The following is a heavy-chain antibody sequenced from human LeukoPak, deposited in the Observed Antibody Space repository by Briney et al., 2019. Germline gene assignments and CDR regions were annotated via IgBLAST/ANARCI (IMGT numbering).Heavy chain of an antibody. D-gene: IGHD3-10*01. J-gene: IGHJ4*01. Sequence: PSETLSLTCTVSGDSISSSSYYWGWMRRPPGKGLEWIGTIYHSGSTYYNLSLKSRVAISVDTSKNQFSLKLISVTAADTAVYYCARTGNYDSGSFSVDYWGQGTLVTVSS. V-gene: IGHV4-39*01. CDR1: GDSISSSSYY. CDR2: IYHSGST. CDR3: ARTGNYDSGSFSVDY.